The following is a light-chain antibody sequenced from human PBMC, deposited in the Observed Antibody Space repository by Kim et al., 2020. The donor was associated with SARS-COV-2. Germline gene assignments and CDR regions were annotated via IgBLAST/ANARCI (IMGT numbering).Light chain of an antibody. CDR2: RDT. Sequence: SYELTQPPSVLVSPGQTARITCSGDALPDQYAYWYQQKPGQAPVMVIYRDTERPSGIPGRFSGSSSGTTVTLTISGVQAEDEADYYCQSADSRGTYYVFGTGTKVTVL. V-gene: IGLV3-25*03. CDR1: ALPDQY. J-gene: IGLJ1*01. CDR3: QSADSRGTYYV.